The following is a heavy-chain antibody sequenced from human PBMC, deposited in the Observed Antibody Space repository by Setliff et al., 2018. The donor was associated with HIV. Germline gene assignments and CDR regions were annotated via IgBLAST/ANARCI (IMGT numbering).Heavy chain of an antibody. CDR3: VVYFGGNGGRGL. CDR2: FYYSGST. J-gene: IGHJ4*02. D-gene: IGHD2-15*01. Sequence: PSETLSLTCVVSGDSISRSRYYWGWIRQPPGKGLEWIGSFYYSGSTSYNPSLRSRVTISLDTSTNQFSLRLNSVTAADTAHYFCVVYFGGNGGRGLWGQGTLVTVSS. V-gene: IGHV4-39*07. CDR1: GDSISRSRYY.